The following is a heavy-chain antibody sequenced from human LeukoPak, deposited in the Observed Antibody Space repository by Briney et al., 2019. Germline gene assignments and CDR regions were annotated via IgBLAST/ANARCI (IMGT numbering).Heavy chain of an antibody. Sequence: GGSLRLSCAACGFIFSTYWMHWVRQAPGKGLVWVSRINSDGSSTNYADSVKGRFIISRDNAKNTLYLQMNSLRADDTAVYYCARARLMNWFDPWGLGTLVIVSS. J-gene: IGHJ5*02. CDR1: GFIFSTYW. CDR2: INSDGSST. D-gene: IGHD2-8*01. V-gene: IGHV3-74*01. CDR3: ARARLMNWFDP.